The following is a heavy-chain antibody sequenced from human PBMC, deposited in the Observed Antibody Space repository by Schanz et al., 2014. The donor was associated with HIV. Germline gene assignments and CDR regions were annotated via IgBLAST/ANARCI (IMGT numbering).Heavy chain of an antibody. Sequence: QVHLVQSGAEVRKPGASVKVSCKASGYTFTGYYMHWVRQAPGQGLEWMGGMIPILDAPNYAQKFQRRVFITADESTSTVNMELSSLRSGDTAVYYCARYPRLIDYNTSQGMDVWGQGTTVTVSS. J-gene: IGHJ6*02. CDR1: GYTFTGYY. D-gene: IGHD1-20*01. CDR3: ARYPRLIDYNTSQGMDV. CDR2: MIPILDAP. V-gene: IGHV1-69*01.